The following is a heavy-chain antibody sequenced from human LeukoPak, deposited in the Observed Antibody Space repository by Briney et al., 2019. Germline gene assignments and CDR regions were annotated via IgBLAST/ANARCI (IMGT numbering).Heavy chain of an antibody. Sequence: PSETLSLTCAVYGGSFSGYYWSWIRQPPGKGLEWIGEINHSGSTNYNPSLKSRVTISVDKSKNQFSLELSSVTATDTAVYYCARGSYYGSGSYYKDYYYYYMDVWGKGTTVTVSS. D-gene: IGHD3-10*01. CDR3: ARGSYYGSGSYYKDYYYYYMDV. J-gene: IGHJ6*03. CDR1: GGSFSGYY. V-gene: IGHV4-34*01. CDR2: INHSGST.